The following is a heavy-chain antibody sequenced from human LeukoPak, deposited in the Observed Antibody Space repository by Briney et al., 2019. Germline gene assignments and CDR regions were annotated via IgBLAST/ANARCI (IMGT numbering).Heavy chain of an antibody. CDR2: INHSGST. Sequence: SETLSLTCAVSGGSISSSNWWSWVRQPPGKGLEWIGEINHSGSTNYNPSLKSRVTISVDTSKNQFSLKLSSVTAADTAVYYCARAHIVVVTASTLDYWGQGTLVTVSS. J-gene: IGHJ4*02. D-gene: IGHD2-21*02. V-gene: IGHV4-4*02. CDR3: ARAHIVVVTASTLDY. CDR1: GGSISSSNW.